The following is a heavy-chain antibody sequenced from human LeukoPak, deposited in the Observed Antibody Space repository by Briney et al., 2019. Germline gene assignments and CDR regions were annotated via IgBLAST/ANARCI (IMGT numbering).Heavy chain of an antibody. V-gene: IGHV1-46*01. Sequence: ASVKVSCKASGYTFTSYYMHWVRQAPGQGPEWMGIINPSGGSTSYAQKFQGRVTVTRDTSTSTVYMELSSLRSEDTAVYYCARDLSRRGLYSSSSGYYYMDVWGKGTTVTVSS. CDR2: INPSGGST. CDR3: ARDLSRRGLYSSSSGYYYMDV. D-gene: IGHD6-6*01. J-gene: IGHJ6*03. CDR1: GYTFTSYY.